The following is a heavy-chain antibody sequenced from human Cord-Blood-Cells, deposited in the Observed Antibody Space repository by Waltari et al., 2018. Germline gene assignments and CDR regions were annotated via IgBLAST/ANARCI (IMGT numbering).Heavy chain of an antibody. D-gene: IGHD3-3*01. CDR1: GGSFSGYY. CDR3: ARGDGSGYLDY. V-gene: IGHV4-34*01. J-gene: IGHJ4*02. Sequence: QVQLQQWGAGLLKPSETLSLTSAVYGGSFSGYYWSWIRQRPGKGLEWIGEINHRGNTTYNPSRRSRVNTSVDTSKHQFSLKLSCGTAADTAVYYCARGDGSGYLDYWGQGTLVTVSS. CDR2: INHRGNT.